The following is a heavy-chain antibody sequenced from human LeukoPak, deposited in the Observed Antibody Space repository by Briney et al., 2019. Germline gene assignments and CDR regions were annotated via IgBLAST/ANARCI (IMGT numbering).Heavy chain of an antibody. CDR3: ARAYGGGTFDY. V-gene: IGHV1-69*02. CDR2: IIPILGIA. CDR1: GGTFSSYT. D-gene: IGHD2-15*01. Sequence: SVKVSCKASGGTFSSYTISWVRQAPGQGLEWMGRIIPILGIANYALKFQGRVTITADKSTSTAYMELSSLRSEDTAVYYCARAYGGGTFDYWGQGTLVTVSS. J-gene: IGHJ4*02.